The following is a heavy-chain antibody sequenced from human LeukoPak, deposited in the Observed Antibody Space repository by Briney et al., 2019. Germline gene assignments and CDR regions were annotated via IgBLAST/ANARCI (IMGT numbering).Heavy chain of an antibody. CDR1: GFPLSSYS. V-gene: IGHV3-48*01. Sequence: GGSLRLSCAASGFPLSSYSINWVRQAPGRGLEWVTYINIDSITNYNPDSVKGRFTISRDNAKNSLYLQMNSPGAEDTAVYHCSTAKFDNWGQGTLVTVSS. CDR2: INIDSITN. J-gene: IGHJ4*02. CDR3: STAKFDN.